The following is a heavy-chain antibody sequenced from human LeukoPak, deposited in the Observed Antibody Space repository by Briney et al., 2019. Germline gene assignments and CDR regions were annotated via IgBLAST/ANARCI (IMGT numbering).Heavy chain of an antibody. D-gene: IGHD3-3*01. J-gene: IGHJ4*02. CDR1: GFTFPRHW. CDR2: IKQDANEK. Sequence: PGGSLRLSCAASGFTFPRHWMSWVRQAPGKGLEWVANIKQDANEKNYVDSVKGRFTISRDNAKNSLYLQMNSLRAEDTAVYYCARDITGVSFDYWGQGTLVTVSS. CDR3: ARDITGVSFDY. V-gene: IGHV3-7*03.